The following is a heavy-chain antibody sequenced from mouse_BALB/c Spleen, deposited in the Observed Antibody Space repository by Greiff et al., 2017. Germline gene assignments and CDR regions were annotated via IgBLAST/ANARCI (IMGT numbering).Heavy chain of an antibody. CDR3: SRHAYVHAYCFDY. CDR2: ISSGGSYT. D-gene: IGHD2-10*02. CDR1: GFTFSSYG. J-gene: IGHJ2*01. Sequence: EVKLVESGGDLVKPGGSLKLSCAASGFTFSSYGMSWVRQTPDKRLEWVATISSGGSYTYYPDSVKGRFTISRDNAKNTLYLQMSSLKSEDTAMYYGSRHAYVHAYCFDYWGQGTTLTVSA. V-gene: IGHV5-6*01.